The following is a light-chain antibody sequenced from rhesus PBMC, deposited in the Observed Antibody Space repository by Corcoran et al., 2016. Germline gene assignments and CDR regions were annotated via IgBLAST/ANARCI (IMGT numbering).Light chain of an antibody. CDR2: NNN. Sequence: SVLTQPPSASGAPGQSVTISCSGSSSNIGSNYVYWYQQLSGKAPKLLIYNNNQRPSGVPDRFSGSKSGTSASLAISGLQSEDEADYYCSAWDSSLSGYIFGAGTRLTVL. CDR1: SSNIGSNY. CDR3: SAWDSSLSGYI. V-gene: IGLV1-72*02. J-gene: IGLJ1*01.